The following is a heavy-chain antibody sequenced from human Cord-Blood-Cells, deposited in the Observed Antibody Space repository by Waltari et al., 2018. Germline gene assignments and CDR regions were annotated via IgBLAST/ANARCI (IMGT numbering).Heavy chain of an antibody. CDR2: MNPNSGNT. J-gene: IGHJ5*02. CDR1: GYTFTSYD. V-gene: IGHV1-8*01. D-gene: IGHD1-26*01. CDR3: ARGRTYSGSYGGWFDP. Sequence: QVQLVQSGAAVKKPGASVKVSCKASGYTFTSYDITWVRQATGQGLEWMGWMNPNSGNTGYAQKFQGRVTMTRNTSISTAYMELSSLRSEDTAVYYCARGRTYSGSYGGWFDPWGQGTLVTVSS.